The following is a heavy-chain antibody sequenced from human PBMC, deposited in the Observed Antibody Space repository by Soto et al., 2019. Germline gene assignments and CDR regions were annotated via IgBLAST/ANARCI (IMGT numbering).Heavy chain of an antibody. Sequence: QVQLVESGGGLVKPGGSLRLSCAASGFTFSDYYMSWISQAPGKGLEWLSYISISGGTIYYADSVKGRFSISRDNAKNSLYLQLSSLRAEDTAVYFCARERARVFDSWGQGTLVTVSS. CDR2: ISISGGTI. J-gene: IGHJ4*02. V-gene: IGHV3-11*01. CDR1: GFTFSDYY. CDR3: ARERARVFDS.